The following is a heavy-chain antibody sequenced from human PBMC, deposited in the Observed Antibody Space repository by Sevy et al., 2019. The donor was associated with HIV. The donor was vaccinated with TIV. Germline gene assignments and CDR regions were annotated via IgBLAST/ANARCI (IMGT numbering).Heavy chain of an antibody. Sequence: SETLSLTCAVYGGSFSGYYWSWIRQPPGKGLEWIGEINHSGSTNYNPSLKSRVTISVDTSKNQFSLKLSSVTAADTAVYYCARWRTYYYGSGSPNGMDVWGQGTTVTVSS. J-gene: IGHJ6*02. CDR1: GGSFSGYY. CDR2: INHSGST. V-gene: IGHV4-34*01. CDR3: ARWRTYYYGSGSPNGMDV. D-gene: IGHD3-10*01.